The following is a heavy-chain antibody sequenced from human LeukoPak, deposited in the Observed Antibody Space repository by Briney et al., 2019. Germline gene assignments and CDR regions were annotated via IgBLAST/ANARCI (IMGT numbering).Heavy chain of an antibody. CDR1: GFTFSTYS. CDR3: ARNWNYDD. CDR2: IFGGGTTT. Sequence: GGSLRLSCAASGFTFSTYSMSWVRQAPRKGLEWVSVIFGGGTTTYYADSVKGRFTISRDNSKNTLYLQMHSLRAEDTGVYYCARNWNYDDWGQGTLVTVSS. V-gene: IGHV3-23*03. J-gene: IGHJ4*02. D-gene: IGHD1-7*01.